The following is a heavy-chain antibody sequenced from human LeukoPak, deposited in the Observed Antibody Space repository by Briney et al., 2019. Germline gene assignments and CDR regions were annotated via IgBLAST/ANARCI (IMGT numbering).Heavy chain of an antibody. CDR3: AKDQVATINPRYFDF. CDR1: GFSFSGYA. CDR2: ISGCGGST. Sequence: GGSLRLSCAASGFSFSGYAMDWVRQAPGKGLEWVSGISGCGGSTYYADSVKGRFTISRDNSKSTLYLQMNSLRAEDTAIYYCAKDQVATINPRYFDFWGQGTLVTVSS. V-gene: IGHV3-23*01. D-gene: IGHD5-24*01. J-gene: IGHJ4*02.